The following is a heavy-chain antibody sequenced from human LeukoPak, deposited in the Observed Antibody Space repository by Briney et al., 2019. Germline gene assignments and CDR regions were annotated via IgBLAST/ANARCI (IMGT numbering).Heavy chain of an antibody. D-gene: IGHD6-13*01. CDR2: ISSSSSTI. CDR3: AKAPSSSWYGLEGAFDI. Sequence: PGGSLRLSCAASGFTFSSYSMNWVRQAPGKGLEWASYISSSSSTIYYADSVKGRFTISRDNAKNSLYLQVNSLRAEDTAVYYCAKAPSSSWYGLEGAFDIWGQGTMVTVSS. V-gene: IGHV3-48*01. J-gene: IGHJ3*02. CDR1: GFTFSSYS.